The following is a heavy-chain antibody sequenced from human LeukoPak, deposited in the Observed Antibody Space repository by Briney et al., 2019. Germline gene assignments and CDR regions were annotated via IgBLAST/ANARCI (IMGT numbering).Heavy chain of an antibody. CDR2: IYYSGST. V-gene: IGHV4-39*07. Sequence: KTSETLSLTCTVSGGSISSSSYYWGWIRQPPGKGLEWIGSIYYSGSTYYNPSLKSRVTISVDTSKNQFSLKLSSVTAADTAVYYCARRAVRWLLVRDAFDIWGQGTMVTVSS. J-gene: IGHJ3*02. D-gene: IGHD3-22*01. CDR3: ARRAVRWLLVRDAFDI. CDR1: GGSISSSSYY.